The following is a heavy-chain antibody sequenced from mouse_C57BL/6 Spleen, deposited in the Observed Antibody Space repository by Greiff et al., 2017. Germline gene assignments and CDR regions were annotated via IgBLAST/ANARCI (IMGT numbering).Heavy chain of an antibody. V-gene: IGHV1-54*01. Sequence: QVQLQQSGAELVRPGTSVKVSCKASGYAFTNYLIEWVKQRPGQGLEWIGVINPGSGGTNYNEKFKGKATLTADKSSSTAYMQLSSLTSEDSAVYFCARGSNSIYAMDYWGQGTSVTVSS. CDR1: GYAFTNYL. CDR3: ARGSNSIYAMDY. J-gene: IGHJ4*01. CDR2: INPGSGGT. D-gene: IGHD2-5*01.